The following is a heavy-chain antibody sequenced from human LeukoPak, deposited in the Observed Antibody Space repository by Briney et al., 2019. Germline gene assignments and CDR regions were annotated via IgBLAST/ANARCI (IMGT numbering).Heavy chain of an antibody. CDR2: IIPILGIA. V-gene: IGHV1-69*04. CDR1: GGTFSSYA. J-gene: IGHJ4*02. Sequence: SVKVSCKASGGTFSSYAISWVRQAPGQGLEWMGRIIPILGIANYAQKFQGRVTITADKSTSTAYMELSSLRSEDTAVYYCAREGRYSNYYFDYWGQGTLVTVSS. CDR3: AREGRYSNYYFDY. D-gene: IGHD4-11*01.